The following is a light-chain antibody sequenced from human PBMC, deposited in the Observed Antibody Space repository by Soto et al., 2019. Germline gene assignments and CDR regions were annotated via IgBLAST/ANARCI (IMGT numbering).Light chain of an antibody. J-gene: IGKJ1*01. CDR1: QSISNR. CDR3: QHYGGMWA. CDR2: DAS. Sequence: VQRPQSHSTLSASVGDRVTVTCRASQSISNRLAWYQQKPGKAPKVVIYDASSLESGVPSRFSGSGSGTEFILTINSLQPDDFATYCCQHYGGMWAFGQGTKVAIK. V-gene: IGKV1-5*01.